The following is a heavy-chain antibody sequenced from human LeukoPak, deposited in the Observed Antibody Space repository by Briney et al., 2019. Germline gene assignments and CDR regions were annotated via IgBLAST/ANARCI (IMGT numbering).Heavy chain of an antibody. CDR3: ARGTIAAAGYYYFDY. J-gene: IGHJ4*02. CDR1: GFTFSSYG. Sequence: GRSLRLSCAASGFTFSSYGMHWVRQAPGKGLEWVAVISSDGRNTYYADSVKGRFTISRDNSKNTLYLQVNSLRAEDTAVYYCARGTIAAAGYYYFDYWGQGTQVTVSS. CDR2: ISSDGRNT. D-gene: IGHD6-13*01. V-gene: IGHV3-30*03.